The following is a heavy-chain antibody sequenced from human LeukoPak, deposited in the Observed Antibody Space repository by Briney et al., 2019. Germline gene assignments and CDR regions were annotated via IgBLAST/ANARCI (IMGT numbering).Heavy chain of an antibody. CDR2: ISAYNGNT. Sequence: ASVKVSCKASGYTFTSYGISWVRQAPGQGLEWMGWISAYNGNTNYAQKLQGRVTMTTDTSTRTAYMELRSLRSDDTAVYYCARDRYYYDSSGYYYFDYWGQGTLVTVSS. CDR3: ARDRYYYDSSGYYYFDY. CDR1: GYTFTSYG. J-gene: IGHJ4*02. D-gene: IGHD3-22*01. V-gene: IGHV1-18*01.